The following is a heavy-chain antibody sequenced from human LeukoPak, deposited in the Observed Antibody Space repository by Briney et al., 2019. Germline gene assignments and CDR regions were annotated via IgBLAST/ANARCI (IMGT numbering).Heavy chain of an antibody. V-gene: IGHV4-34*01. Sequence: SETLSLTCAVYGGSFSGYYWSWIRQPPGKGLEWIGEINHSGSTNYNPSLKSRVTISVDTSKNQFSLKLSSVTAADTAVYYCARGRGFYYGSGSRAGPYWYFDLWGRGTLVTVSS. CDR3: ARGRGFYYGSGSRAGPYWYFDL. CDR1: GGSFSGYY. J-gene: IGHJ2*01. D-gene: IGHD3-10*01. CDR2: INHSGST.